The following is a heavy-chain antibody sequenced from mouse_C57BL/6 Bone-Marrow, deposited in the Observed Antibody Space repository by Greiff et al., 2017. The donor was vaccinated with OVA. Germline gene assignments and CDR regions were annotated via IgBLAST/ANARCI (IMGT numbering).Heavy chain of an antibody. Sequence: QVQLKQSGAELARPGASVKMSCKASGYTFTSYTMHWVKQRPGQGLEWIGYINPSSGYTKYNQKFKDKATLTAAKSSSTAYMQLSSLTSEDSAVYYCARYYYGREDYWGQGTTLTVSS. J-gene: IGHJ2*01. V-gene: IGHV1-4*01. CDR1: GYTFTSYT. D-gene: IGHD1-1*01. CDR2: INPSSGYT. CDR3: ARYYYGREDY.